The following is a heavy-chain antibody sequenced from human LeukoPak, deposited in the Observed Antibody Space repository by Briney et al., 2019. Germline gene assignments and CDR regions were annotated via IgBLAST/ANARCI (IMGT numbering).Heavy chain of an antibody. CDR3: AKRYYGSGNYDPLFEY. D-gene: IGHD3-10*01. J-gene: IGHJ4*02. Sequence: GGSLRLSCAASGFTFSSYWMSWVRQAPGKGLEWVANIKQDGSEKYYVDSVKGRFTISRDNSKNTLYLQMNSLRAEDTAVYYCAKRYYGSGNYDPLFEYWGQGTLVTVSS. V-gene: IGHV3-7*03. CDR2: IKQDGSEK. CDR1: GFTFSSYW.